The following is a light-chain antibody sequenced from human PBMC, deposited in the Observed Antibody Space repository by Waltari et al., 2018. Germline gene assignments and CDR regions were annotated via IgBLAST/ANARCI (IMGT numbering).Light chain of an antibody. CDR1: QSVDSY. CDR3: HQRSNWPIT. V-gene: IGKV3-11*01. CDR2: AAS. Sequence: EIALTQFPATLSFSPGERAPLSCRASQSVDSYLLWYQQRRGQTPRLVMYAASRRATGIPARFSGSGSGTVFTLTISSLEPDDFAVYYCHQRSNWPITFGQGTRLEI. J-gene: IGKJ5*01.